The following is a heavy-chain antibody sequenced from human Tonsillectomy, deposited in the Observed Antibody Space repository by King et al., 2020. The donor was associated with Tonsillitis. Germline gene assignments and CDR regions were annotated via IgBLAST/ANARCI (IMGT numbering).Heavy chain of an antibody. D-gene: IGHD3-3*01. J-gene: IGHJ6*02. CDR2: IHGDGSST. CDR1: GFTFSSYW. CDR3: ARSRYDFWSGYGFLYGMDV. Sequence: DVQLVESGGGLVQPGGSLRLSCAASGFTFSSYWMNWVRQAPGKGLVWVSRIHGDGSSTSYADSVKGRFTISRDNAKNTLYLQMNSLRAEDTAVFYCARSRYDFWSGYGFLYGMDVWGQGTTVTVSS. V-gene: IGHV3-74*01.